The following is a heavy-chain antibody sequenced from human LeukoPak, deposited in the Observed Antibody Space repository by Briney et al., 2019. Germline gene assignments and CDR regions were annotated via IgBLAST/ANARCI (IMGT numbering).Heavy chain of an antibody. V-gene: IGHV3-33*01. Sequence: PGGPLRLSCTASGFTFSSYGMHWVRQAPGKGLEWVTFMYNDGSQEYYADSVKGRFSISRDNSKNTLYLQMNSLRDEDTAIYYCARNVNHWSHVDCWGQGTRVTVSS. D-gene: IGHD1-1*01. CDR3: ARNVNHWSHVDC. CDR1: GFTFSSYG. J-gene: IGHJ4*02. CDR2: MYNDGSQE.